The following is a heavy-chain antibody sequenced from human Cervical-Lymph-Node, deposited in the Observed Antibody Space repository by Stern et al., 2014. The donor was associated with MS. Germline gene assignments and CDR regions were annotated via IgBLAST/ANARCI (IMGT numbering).Heavy chain of an antibody. CDR1: GYIFTSYY. D-gene: IGHD6-19*01. J-gene: IGHJ6*02. Sequence: VQLLQSGAEVKPPGASVKLSCKASGYIFTSYYMHWVRQAPGQGLECMGSINPSGGSTSYAQNIQGRVTVTRDTSTSTVYMELSSLRSEDTAVYYCAREVAGHRLGMMDVWGQGTSVTVSS. V-gene: IGHV1-46*01. CDR2: INPSGGST. CDR3: AREVAGHRLGMMDV.